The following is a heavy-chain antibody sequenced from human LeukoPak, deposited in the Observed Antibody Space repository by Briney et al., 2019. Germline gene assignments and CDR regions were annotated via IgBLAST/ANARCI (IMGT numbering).Heavy chain of an antibody. Sequence: GSSVKVSCKASGGTFSSYAISWVRQAPGQGLEWMGGIIPIFGTANYAQKFQGRVTITADESTSTAYMELSSLRSEDTAVYYCARALFPYCSITSCHSGYFDYWGQGTLVTVSS. CDR2: IIPIFGTA. CDR3: ARALFPYCSITSCHSGYFDY. CDR1: GGTFSSYA. J-gene: IGHJ4*02. D-gene: IGHD2-2*01. V-gene: IGHV1-69*01.